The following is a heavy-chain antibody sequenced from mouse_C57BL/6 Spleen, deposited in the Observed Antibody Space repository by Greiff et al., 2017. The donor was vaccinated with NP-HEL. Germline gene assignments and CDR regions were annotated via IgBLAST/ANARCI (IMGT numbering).Heavy chain of an antibody. CDR1: GFTFSDYY. Sequence: EVQGVESGGGLVQPGGSLKLSCAASGFTFSDYYMYWVRQTPEKRLEWVAYISNGGGSTYYPDTVKGRFTISRDNAKNTLYLQMSRLKSEDTAMYYCARPGGNYWYFDVWGTGTTVTVSS. CDR3: ARPGGNYWYFDV. V-gene: IGHV5-12*01. D-gene: IGHD2-1*01. J-gene: IGHJ1*03. CDR2: ISNGGGST.